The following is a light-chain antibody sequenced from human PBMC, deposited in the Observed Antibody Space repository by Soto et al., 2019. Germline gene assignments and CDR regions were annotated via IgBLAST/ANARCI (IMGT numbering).Light chain of an antibody. Sequence: DIVMTPTPLSLSVTPGQPASISCKSSQSLLDSDGKTFLYWYVHKPGHPPQLLIYEVSNRFAGVPDRFSGSGSETDFTLEISRVEADDVAMYYCMQSLQLPLTFGGGTRVDIK. CDR2: EVS. V-gene: IGKV2D-29*01. J-gene: IGKJ4*01. CDR3: MQSLQLPLT. CDR1: QSLLDSDGKTF.